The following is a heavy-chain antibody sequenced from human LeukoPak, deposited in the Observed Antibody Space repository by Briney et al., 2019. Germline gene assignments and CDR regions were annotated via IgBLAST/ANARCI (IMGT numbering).Heavy chain of an antibody. CDR1: GFTFSTYS. J-gene: IGHJ3*02. CDR3: ATPEPCSGGSCKLSGAFDI. D-gene: IGHD2-15*01. CDR2: ISPDSNYK. V-gene: IGHV3-21*01. Sequence: GESLRLSCAASGFTFSTYSMNWLRLAPGKGLEWVSSISPDSNYKYYVDSVKGRFTISRDNAKSSLYLQMNSLRAEDTAVYYCATPEPCSGGSCKLSGAFDIWGQGTMVTVSS.